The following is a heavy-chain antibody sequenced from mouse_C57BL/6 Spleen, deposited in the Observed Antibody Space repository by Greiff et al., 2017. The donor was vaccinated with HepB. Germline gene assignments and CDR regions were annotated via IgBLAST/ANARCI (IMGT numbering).Heavy chain of an antibody. CDR1: GYTFTSYW. Sequence: VQLKQPGAELVRPGSSVKLSCKASGYTFTSYWMDWVKQRPGQGLEWIGNIYPSDSETHYNQKFKDKATLTVDKSSSTAYMQLSSLTSEDSAVYYCARSVTTVVGDYWGQGTTLTVSS. CDR3: ARSVTTVVGDY. V-gene: IGHV1-61*01. D-gene: IGHD1-1*01. J-gene: IGHJ2*01. CDR2: IYPSDSET.